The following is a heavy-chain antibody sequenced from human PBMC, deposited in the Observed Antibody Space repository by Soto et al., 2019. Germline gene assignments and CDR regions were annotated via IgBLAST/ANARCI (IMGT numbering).Heavy chain of an antibody. CDR3: PTLGPS. V-gene: IGHV3-15*07. J-gene: IGHJ5*02. CDR2: VKTKSEGETT. CDR1: GFTFGDAW. Sequence: EVQLVESGGGWVKPGGSLTLSCVASGFTFGDAWMNWVRQAAGKGLEWVGHVKTKSEGETTDYAAPVKGRFTILRDDSTNSLYLQMNSLKSEDTGKYFCPTLGPSWGQGTQGTVSS.